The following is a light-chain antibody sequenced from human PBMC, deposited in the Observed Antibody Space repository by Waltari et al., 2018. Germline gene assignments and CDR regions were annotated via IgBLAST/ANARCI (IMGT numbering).Light chain of an antibody. CDR2: WAS. CDR3: QQYYRSRT. CDR1: QSVFYRSDNKNY. V-gene: IGKV4-1*01. J-gene: IGKJ1*01. Sequence: DIVMTQSPDSLAVSLGERATIDCKSSQSVFYRSDNKNYLAWYKHKPGQPPKLPFSWASTRESGVPDRFSASGSGTDFTLTINNLQAEDVAVYYCQQYYRSRTFGQGTKVEIK.